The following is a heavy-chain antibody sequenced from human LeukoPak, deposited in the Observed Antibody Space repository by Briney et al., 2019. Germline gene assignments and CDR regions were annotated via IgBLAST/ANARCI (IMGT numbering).Heavy chain of an antibody. CDR1: GFTFSSYW. CDR3: ARESRYYGSGTPLDY. D-gene: IGHD3-10*01. V-gene: IGHV3-7*03. CDR2: IKQDGSEK. Sequence: GGSLRLFSAASGFTFSSYWMSWVRQAPGKGLEWVANIKQDGSEKYYVDSVKGRFTISRDNAKNSLYLQMNSLRAEDTAVYYCARESRYYGSGTPLDYWGQGTLVTVSS. J-gene: IGHJ4*02.